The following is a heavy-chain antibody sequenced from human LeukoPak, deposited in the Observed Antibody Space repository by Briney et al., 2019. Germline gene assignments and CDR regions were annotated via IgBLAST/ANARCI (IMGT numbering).Heavy chain of an antibody. CDR3: ARAYSTTWPYNWFDP. J-gene: IGHJ5*02. CDR2: IYHSGTT. D-gene: IGHD6-13*01. Sequence: PSETLSLTCTVSGYSISSGNYWGWFRQSPGKGLEWIGNIYHSGTTYYNPSLKSRVTISVDTSKNQFSVNLSSVTAADTAVYYCARAYSTTWPYNWFDPWGQGTLVTVSS. CDR1: GYSISSGNY. V-gene: IGHV4-38-2*02.